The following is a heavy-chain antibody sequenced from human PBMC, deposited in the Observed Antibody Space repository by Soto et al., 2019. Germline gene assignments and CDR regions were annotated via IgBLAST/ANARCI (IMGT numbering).Heavy chain of an antibody. Sequence: GASVKVSSKASGYTISNYGISWVRQAPGKAPEWMGGIIPILGEPNYAQKFQGRVTISADKSTNTDYMELSSLRSEDTAMYYCARDIGGFYFDSWGQGTLVTVSS. CDR1: GYTISNYG. CDR3: ARDIGGFYFDS. D-gene: IGHD1-26*01. J-gene: IGHJ4*02. V-gene: IGHV1-69*06. CDR2: IIPILGEP.